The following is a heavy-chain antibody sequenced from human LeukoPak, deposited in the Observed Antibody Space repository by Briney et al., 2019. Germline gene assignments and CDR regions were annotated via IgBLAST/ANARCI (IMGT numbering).Heavy chain of an antibody. D-gene: IGHD2-15*01. Sequence: GGSLRLSCAASGFTFSTYTLSWVRQAPGKGLEWVSGISGSGDTTYYADSVKGRFTISRDRSKHTLYLQMSSLRAEDTAVYYCAKGNCSGAGCPYYGIDVWGQGTTVTVSS. CDR1: GFTFSTYT. J-gene: IGHJ6*02. CDR3: AKGNCSGAGCPYYGIDV. V-gene: IGHV3-23*01. CDR2: ISGSGDTT.